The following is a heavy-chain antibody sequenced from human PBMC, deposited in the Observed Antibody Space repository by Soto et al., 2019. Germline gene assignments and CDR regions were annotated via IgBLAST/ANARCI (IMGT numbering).Heavy chain of an antibody. V-gene: IGHV2-26*01. CDR3: ARFSFMVWGVITTCDY. CDR2: IFSNDEK. CDR1: GFSLSNARMG. D-gene: IGHD3-10*01. Sequence: QVTLKESGPVLVKPTETLTLTCTVSGFSLSNARMGVSWIRQPPGKALEWLAHIFSNDEKSYSTSLKSTLPISKDTSKSQVVLTMTNMDPVDTATYYCARFSFMVWGVITTCDYLGQGTLVTVSS. J-gene: IGHJ4*02.